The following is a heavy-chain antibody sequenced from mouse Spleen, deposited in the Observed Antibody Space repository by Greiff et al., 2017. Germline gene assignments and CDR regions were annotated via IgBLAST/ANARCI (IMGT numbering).Heavy chain of an antibody. CDR3: AREAFYYRYWYFDG. CDR2: SRNKANDYTT. Sequence: EVKVVESGGGLVQSGRSLRLSCATSGFTFRDFYMEWVRQAPGKGLAWIAASRNKANDYTTEYSASVKGRFIVSRDTSQSILYLQMNALRAEDTAIYYWAREAFYYRYWYFDGWGAGTTVTVSS. V-gene: IGHV7-1*01. CDR1: GFTFRDFY. J-gene: IGHJ1*01. D-gene: IGHD2-14*01.